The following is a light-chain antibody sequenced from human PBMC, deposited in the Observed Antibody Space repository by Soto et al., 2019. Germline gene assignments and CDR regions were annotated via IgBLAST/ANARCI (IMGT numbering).Light chain of an antibody. CDR2: GAS. J-gene: IGKJ1*01. CDR1: QSVSSY. V-gene: IGKV3-20*01. Sequence: EIVLTHSPATLSLSPCERATLSPRASQSVSSYLAWYQQKPGQAPRLLIYGASSRATGIPDRFSGSGSGTDFTLTISRLEPEDFAVYYCQQYGSSPRTFGQGTKVDIK. CDR3: QQYGSSPRT.